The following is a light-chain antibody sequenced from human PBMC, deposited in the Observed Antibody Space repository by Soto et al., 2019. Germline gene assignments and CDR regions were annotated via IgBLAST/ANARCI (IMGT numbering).Light chain of an antibody. CDR3: QQRYSRPRT. CDR1: QSITNY. CDR2: AAS. J-gene: IGKJ4*01. Sequence: DIQMTQSPSSLSASVGDRVTITCRASQSITNYLNWYQQKVGKAPHLLLYAASTLQSGVPSRFSGIGSWTDFTLPINNLQTEDFAPYYCQQRYSRPRTFGGGTKVE. V-gene: IGKV1-39*01.